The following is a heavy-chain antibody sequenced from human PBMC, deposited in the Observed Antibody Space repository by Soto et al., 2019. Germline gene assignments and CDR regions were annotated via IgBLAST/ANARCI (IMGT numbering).Heavy chain of an antibody. CDR2: INAGNGNT. V-gene: IGHV1-3*01. CDR1: GYTFTSYA. D-gene: IGHD5-18*01. CDR3: ARDLMDTAMVNPTDY. Sequence: ASVKVSCKASGYTFTSYAMHWVRQAPGQRLEWMGWINAGNGNTKYSQKFQGRVTITRDTSASTAYMELSSLRSEDTAVYYCARDLMDTAMVNPTDYWGQGTLVTVSS. J-gene: IGHJ4*02.